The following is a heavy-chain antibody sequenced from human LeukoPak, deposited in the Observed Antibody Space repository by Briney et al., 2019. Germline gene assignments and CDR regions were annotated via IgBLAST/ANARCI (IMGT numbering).Heavy chain of an antibody. Sequence: PGGSLRLSCAASGFTFSSYEMSWVRQAPGKGLEWVSAISGSGGGTYYADSVKGRFTISRDNSKNTVYLQMNSLSTEDTAVYYCAKTTTGYSSGRYPGWPVDCWGQGTLVTVSS. CDR2: ISGSGGGT. CDR1: GFTFSSYE. D-gene: IGHD6-19*01. V-gene: IGHV3-23*01. J-gene: IGHJ4*02. CDR3: AKTTTGYSSGRYPGWPVDC.